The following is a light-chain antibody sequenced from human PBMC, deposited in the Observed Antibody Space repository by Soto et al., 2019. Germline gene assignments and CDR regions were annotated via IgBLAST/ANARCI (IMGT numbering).Light chain of an antibody. V-gene: IGKV3-15*01. CDR2: DAS. CDR3: QQYNDWPPKYT. J-gene: IGKJ2*01. Sequence: EIVMTQSPATLSVSPGERATLSCRASQSISSNLAWYHQKPGQAPRLLIYDASTRATGIPARFTGTGSGTEFTLTISSLQSEDSVLYFCQQYNDWPPKYTFGQGTKLEIK. CDR1: QSISSN.